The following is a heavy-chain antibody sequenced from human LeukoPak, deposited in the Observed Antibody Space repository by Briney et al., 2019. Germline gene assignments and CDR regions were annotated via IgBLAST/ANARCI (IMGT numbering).Heavy chain of an antibody. CDR1: GYTFTSYY. V-gene: IGHV1-46*01. Sequence: GASVKVSCKASGYTFTSYYMHWVRQAPGQGLEWMGIINPSGGSTSYAQKFQGRVTMTRDTSTSTVYMELSSLRSEDTAVYYCARGFGYTMTTVTTVDYWGQGTLVTVSS. J-gene: IGHJ4*02. CDR2: INPSGGST. CDR3: ARGFGYTMTTVTTVDY. D-gene: IGHD4-17*01.